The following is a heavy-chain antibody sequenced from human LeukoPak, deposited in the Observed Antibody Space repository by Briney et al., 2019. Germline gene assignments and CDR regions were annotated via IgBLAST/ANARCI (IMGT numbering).Heavy chain of an antibody. V-gene: IGHV4-39*07. J-gene: IGHJ3*02. Sequence: PSETLSLTCTVSGGSISSSSYYWGWIRQPPGKGLEWIGSIYYSGSTYYNPSLKSRVTISVDTSKSQFSLNLSSVTAADTAVYYCAREVGGIYTAMAGGDAFDIWGQGTMVTVSS. D-gene: IGHD5-18*01. CDR3: AREVGGIYTAMAGGDAFDI. CDR2: IYYSGST. CDR1: GGSISSSSYY.